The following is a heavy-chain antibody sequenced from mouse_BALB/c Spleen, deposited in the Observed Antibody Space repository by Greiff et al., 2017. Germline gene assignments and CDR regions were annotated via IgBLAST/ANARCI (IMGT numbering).Heavy chain of an antibody. CDR2: IRLKSNNYAT. CDR3: TRANYYFDY. CDR1: GFTFSNYW. D-gene: IGHD4-1*01. Sequence: EVQRVESGGGLVQPGGSMKLSCVASGFTFSNYWMNWVRQSPEKGLEWVAEIRLKSNNYATHYAESVKGRFTISRDDSKSSVYLQMNNLRAEDTGIYYCTRANYYFDYWGQGTTLTVSS. J-gene: IGHJ2*01. V-gene: IGHV6-6*02.